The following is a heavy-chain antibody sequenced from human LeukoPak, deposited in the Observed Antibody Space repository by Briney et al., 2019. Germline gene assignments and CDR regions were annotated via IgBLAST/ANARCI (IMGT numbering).Heavy chain of an antibody. J-gene: IGHJ6*02. Sequence: SETLSLTCTVSSGSISSYYWSWIRQPPGKGLEWIGYIYYSGSTNYNPSLKSRVTISVDTSKNQFSLKLSSVTAADTAVYYCARERMSGMDVWGQGTTVTVSS. D-gene: IGHD2-8*01. CDR3: ARERMSGMDV. CDR1: SGSISSYY. V-gene: IGHV4-59*01. CDR2: IYYSGST.